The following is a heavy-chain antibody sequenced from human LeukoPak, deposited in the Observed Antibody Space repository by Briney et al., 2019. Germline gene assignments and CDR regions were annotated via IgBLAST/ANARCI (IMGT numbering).Heavy chain of an antibody. V-gene: IGHV1-8*01. CDR2: MNPNSGNT. CDR3: ARDSEGGRDPNWFDP. D-gene: IGHD3-16*01. Sequence: ASVKVSCKASGYTFTSYDINWVRQATGQGLEWMGWMNPNSGNTGYAQKFRGRVTMTRNTSISAAYMELSSLRSEDTAVYYCARDSEGGRDPNWFDPWGQGTLVTVSS. CDR1: GYTFTSYD. J-gene: IGHJ5*02.